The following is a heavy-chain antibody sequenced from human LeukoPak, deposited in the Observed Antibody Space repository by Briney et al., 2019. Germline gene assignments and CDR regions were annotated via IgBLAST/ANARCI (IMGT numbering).Heavy chain of an antibody. D-gene: IGHD6-13*01. V-gene: IGHV1-2*06. J-gene: IGHJ4*02. CDR1: GYTFTGYY. CDR3: ARDYSSPFVPGDY. CDR2: INPNSGGT. Sequence: ASVKASCKASGYTFTGYYMHWVRQAPGQGLEWMGRINPNSGGTNYAQKFQGRVTMTRDTSISTAYMELSRLRSDDTAVYYCARDYSSPFVPGDYWGQGTLVTVSS.